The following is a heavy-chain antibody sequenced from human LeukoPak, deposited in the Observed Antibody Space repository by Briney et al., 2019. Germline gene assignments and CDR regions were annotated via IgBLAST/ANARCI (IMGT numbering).Heavy chain of an antibody. CDR1: VYTFTSYA. J-gene: IGHJ4*02. V-gene: IGHV1-18*01. D-gene: IGHD6-13*01. CDR2: ISAYNGNT. Sequence: VASVKVSRKASVYTFTSYAFSWVRQAPGQGLEWMGWISAYNGNTKYAQKFQGRVTMTTDTSTSTAYMEVRSLRSDDTAVYYCARDRSSSWYYFEYWGQGALVTVSS. CDR3: ARDRSSSWYYFEY.